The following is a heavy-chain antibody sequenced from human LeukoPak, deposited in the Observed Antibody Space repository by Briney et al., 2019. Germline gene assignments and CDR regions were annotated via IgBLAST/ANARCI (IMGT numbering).Heavy chain of an antibody. V-gene: IGHV4-59*01. J-gene: IGHJ6*02. D-gene: IGHD1-26*01. Sequence: SETLSLTCTVSGGSISSYYWSWIRQPPGKGLEWIGYIYYSGSTNYNPSLKSRVTISVDTSKNQFSLKLSSVTAADTAVYCCARDVVGATRYYGMDVWGQGTTVTVSS. CDR3: ARDVVGATRYYGMDV. CDR2: IYYSGST. CDR1: GGSISSYY.